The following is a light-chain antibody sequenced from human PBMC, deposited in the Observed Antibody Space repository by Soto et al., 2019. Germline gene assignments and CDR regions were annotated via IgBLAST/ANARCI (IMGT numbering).Light chain of an antibody. J-gene: IGKJ5*01. CDR3: QQHNNWPT. CDR1: QSVSSD. V-gene: IGKV3-15*01. Sequence: EIVMTQSPATLSVSPGERATLSCRASQSVSSDLAWYHQKPGQPPRLLIYGASTRATGIPARFSGSGSGTEFTLTINSLQSEDFAIYYCQQHNNWPTFGQGTRLEN. CDR2: GAS.